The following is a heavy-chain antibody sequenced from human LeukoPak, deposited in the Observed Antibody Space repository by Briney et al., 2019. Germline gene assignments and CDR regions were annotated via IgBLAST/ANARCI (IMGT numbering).Heavy chain of an antibody. J-gene: IGHJ4*02. V-gene: IGHV3-7*01. CDR1: GFTFSSYW. D-gene: IGHD6-19*01. CDR2: IKQDGSEK. CDR3: ARDRAIAVAGTIDH. Sequence: PGGSLRLSCAASGFTFSSYWMSWVRQAPGKGLEWVANIKQDGSEKYYVDSVKGRFTISRDNAKNSLYLQMNSLRAEDMAVYYCARDRAIAVAGTIDHWGQGTLVTVSS.